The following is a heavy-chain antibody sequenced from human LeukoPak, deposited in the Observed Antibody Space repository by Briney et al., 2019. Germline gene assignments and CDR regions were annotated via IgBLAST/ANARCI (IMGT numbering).Heavy chain of an antibody. CDR2: ISGSGGST. V-gene: IGHV3-23*01. CDR1: GFTFSSYA. D-gene: IGHD3-16*01. J-gene: IGHJ4*02. CDR3: AKDPFGRYDYGDY. Sequence: GGSLRLSCAASGFTFSSYAMSWVRQAPEKGLEWVSAISGSGGSTYYADSVKGRFTISRDNSKNTLYLQTNSLRAEDTAVYYCAKDPFGRYDYGDYWGQGTLVTVSS.